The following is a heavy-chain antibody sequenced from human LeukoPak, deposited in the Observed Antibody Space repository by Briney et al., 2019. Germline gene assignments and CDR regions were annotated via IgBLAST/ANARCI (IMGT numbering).Heavy chain of an antibody. V-gene: IGHV4-59*01. CDR1: GGXISSYY. Sequence: PSETLSLTCSVSGGXISSYYCSWIRQPPGKGLEWIGYIYYSGSTNYNPSLKSRVTISVDTSKNQFSLKLSSVTAADTAVYYCARARIAVAGRADAFDIWGQGTMVTVSS. CDR2: IYYSGST. D-gene: IGHD6-19*01. J-gene: IGHJ3*02. CDR3: ARARIAVAGRADAFDI.